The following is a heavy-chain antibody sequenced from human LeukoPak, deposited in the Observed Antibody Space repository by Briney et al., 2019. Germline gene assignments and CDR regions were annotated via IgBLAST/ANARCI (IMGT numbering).Heavy chain of an antibody. CDR2: ITGSGGST. CDR3: AREKKTEWTTGAFDM. Sequence: GGSLRLSCAASGVTFSNHAMSWVRQAPGKGLEWVSGITGSGGSTYHAESVKGRFTISRDNSKNTLYLEMNSLRAEDTAVYYCAREKKTEWTTGAFDMWGQGTMVIVSS. D-gene: IGHD3-3*01. CDR1: GVTFSNHA. V-gene: IGHV3-23*01. J-gene: IGHJ3*02.